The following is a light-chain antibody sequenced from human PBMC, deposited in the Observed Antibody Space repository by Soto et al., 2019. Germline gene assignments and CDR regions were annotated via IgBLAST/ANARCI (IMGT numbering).Light chain of an antibody. CDR1: SSDVGGYNY. V-gene: IGLV2-14*01. CDR3: SSYTSSSTLFYV. J-gene: IGLJ1*01. CDR2: DVS. Sequence: QPASVSGSPGQSITISCTGTSSDVGGYNYVSWYQQHPGKAPKLMIYDVSNRPSGVSNRFSGSKSGNTASLTISGLQAEDEADYYCSSYTSSSTLFYVFGTGTKVTVL.